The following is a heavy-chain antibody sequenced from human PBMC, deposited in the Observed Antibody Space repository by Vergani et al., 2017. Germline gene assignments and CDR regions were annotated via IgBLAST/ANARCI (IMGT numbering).Heavy chain of an antibody. CDR3: AKAGARWLQVRGAYYFDY. D-gene: IGHD5-24*01. V-gene: IGHV3-23*01. Sequence: EVQLLESGGGLVQPGGSLRLSCAASGFTFSSYAMSWVRQAPGKGLEWVSAISGSGGSTYYADSVKGRFTISRDNSKNTLYLQSNSLRAEDTAVYYCAKAGARWLQVRGAYYFDYWGQGTLVTVSS. CDR1: GFTFSSYA. CDR2: ISGSGGST. J-gene: IGHJ4*02.